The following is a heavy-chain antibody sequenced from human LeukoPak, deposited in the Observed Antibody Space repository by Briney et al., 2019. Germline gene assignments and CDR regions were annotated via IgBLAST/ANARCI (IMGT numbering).Heavy chain of an antibody. CDR3: ARGGEIQLWLRGGYNWFDP. Sequence: SVKVSCKASGGTFSSYAVSWVRQAPGQGLEWMGGIIPIFGTANYAQKFQGRVTITADESTSTAYMELSSLRSEDTAVYYCARGGEIQLWLRGGYNWFDPWGQGTLVTVSS. J-gene: IGHJ5*02. CDR1: GGTFSSYA. CDR2: IIPIFGTA. V-gene: IGHV1-69*13. D-gene: IGHD5-18*01.